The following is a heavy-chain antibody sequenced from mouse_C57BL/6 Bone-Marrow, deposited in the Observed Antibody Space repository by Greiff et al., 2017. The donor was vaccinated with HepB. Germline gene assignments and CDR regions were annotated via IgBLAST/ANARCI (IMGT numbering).Heavy chain of an antibody. Sequence: QVQLQQPGAELVRPGTSVKMSCKASGYTFTNYWIGWAKQRPGHGLEWIGDIYPGGGYTNYNEKFKGKATLTADKSSSTAYMQLSSLTSEDSAIYYCARTSLYYTVDYWGQGTSVTVSA. D-gene: IGHD1-1*01. J-gene: IGHJ4*01. V-gene: IGHV1-63*01. CDR1: GYTFTNYW. CDR2: IYPGGGYT. CDR3: ARTSLYYTVDY.